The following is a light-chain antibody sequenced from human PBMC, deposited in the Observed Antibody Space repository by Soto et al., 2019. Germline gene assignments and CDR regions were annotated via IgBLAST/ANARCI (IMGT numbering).Light chain of an antibody. CDR2: EVN. V-gene: IGLV2-14*01. CDR1: SSDIGAYDY. Sequence: QSALTQPASLSGSPGQSITISCTGTSSDIGAYDYVSWFQQHPGKAPKLMISEVNNRPSGVSNRFSGSKSGNTAYLTISGLQVEDEAEYFCFSFIPTSTHVFGTGTKVTVL. J-gene: IGLJ1*01. CDR3: FSFIPTSTHV.